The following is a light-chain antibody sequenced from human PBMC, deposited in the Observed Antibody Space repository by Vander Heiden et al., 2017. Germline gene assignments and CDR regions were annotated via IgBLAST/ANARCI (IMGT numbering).Light chain of an antibody. J-gene: IGKJ5*01. CDR1: QSICSS. Sequence: EIVLTQSPDYHSVTPKEKVTIPCRASQSICSSLHWYQQKPNQAPRLLIKYASQSFSGVPARFSGSGSGTDFTLTINSLDAEDAATYYCHQSYTLPITFGQGTRLEIK. V-gene: IGKV6-21*01. CDR2: YAS. CDR3: HQSYTLPIT.